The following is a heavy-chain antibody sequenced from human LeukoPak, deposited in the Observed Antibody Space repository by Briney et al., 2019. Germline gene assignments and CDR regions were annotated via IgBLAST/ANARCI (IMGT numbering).Heavy chain of an antibody. D-gene: IGHD6-19*01. V-gene: IGHV3-66*01. CDR3: ARDLVQAGTIPDY. J-gene: IGHJ4*02. CDR2: IYSGGST. Sequence: PGGSLRLSCTASEFSVGSNYMTWVRQAPGKGLEWVSLIYSGGSTYYADSVKGRFTISRDNSKNTLYLQMNSLRAEDTAVYYCARDLVQAGTIPDYWGQGTLVTVSS. CDR1: EFSVGSNY.